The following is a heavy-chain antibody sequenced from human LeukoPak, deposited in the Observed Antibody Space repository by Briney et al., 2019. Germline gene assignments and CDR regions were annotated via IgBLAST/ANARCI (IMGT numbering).Heavy chain of an antibody. J-gene: IGHJ5*02. CDR2: IYTSGST. Sequence: SETLSLTCAVYGGSFSGYYWSWIRQPAGKGLEWIGRIYTSGSTNYNPSLKSRVTMSVDTSKNQFSLKLSSVTAADTAVYYCARDLYYYDSSGYYPWGQGTLVTVSS. CDR1: GGSFSGYY. V-gene: IGHV4-4*07. CDR3: ARDLYYYDSSGYYP. D-gene: IGHD3-22*01.